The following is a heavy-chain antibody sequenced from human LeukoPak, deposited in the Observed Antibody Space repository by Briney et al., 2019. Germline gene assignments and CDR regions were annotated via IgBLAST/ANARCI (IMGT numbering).Heavy chain of an antibody. Sequence: SETLSLTCTVSGGSISSYYWSWIRQPPGKGLEWIGYTYYSGSTNYNPSLKSRVTISVDTSKNQFSLKLSSVTAADTAVYYCARRNRGAVFFDYWGQGTLVTVSS. D-gene: IGHD3-10*01. CDR1: GGSISSYY. J-gene: IGHJ4*02. V-gene: IGHV4-59*01. CDR2: TYYSGST. CDR3: ARRNRGAVFFDY.